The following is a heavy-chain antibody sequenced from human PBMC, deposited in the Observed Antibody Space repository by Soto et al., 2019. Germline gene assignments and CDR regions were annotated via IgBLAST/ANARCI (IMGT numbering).Heavy chain of an antibody. CDR2: IIPVFSAT. D-gene: IGHD3-3*01. V-gene: IGHV1-69*01. Sequence: QVQLVQSGAEVRKPGSSVRVSCKASGGTFNSYAFSWVRQAPGQGLEWMGGIIPVFSATHYAQSFEGRVTISANESTKTVYLDFSSLKSDDTAVYFCASIAVFGVIALTSKTWFDPWGQGTLVIVSS. CDR3: ASIAVFGVIALTSKTWFDP. CDR1: GGTFNSYA. J-gene: IGHJ5*02.